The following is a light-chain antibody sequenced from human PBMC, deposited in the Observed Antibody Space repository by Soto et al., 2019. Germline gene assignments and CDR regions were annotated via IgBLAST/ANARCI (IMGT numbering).Light chain of an antibody. CDR1: QSISSW. V-gene: IGKV1-5*01. CDR3: QQYNSYSGT. Sequence: DIQMTPSPSTLSASVVDRATITCLASQSISSWLAWYQQKPGKAPKLLIYDASSLESGVPSRFSGSGSGTEFTLTISSLQPDDFATYYCQQYNSYSGTCGQGTKVDIK. J-gene: IGKJ1*01. CDR2: DAS.